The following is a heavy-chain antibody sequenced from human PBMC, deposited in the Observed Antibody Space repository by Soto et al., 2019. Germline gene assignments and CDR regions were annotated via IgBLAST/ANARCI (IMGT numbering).Heavy chain of an antibody. V-gene: IGHV4-59*01. D-gene: IGHD5-18*01. CDR2: IYYSGST. J-gene: IGHJ6*02. CDR1: GGSISSYY. CDR3: AREFRGVQRYYYYGMDG. Sequence: PSETLSLTCTVSGGSISSYYWSWIRQPPGKGLEWIGYIYYSGSTNYNPSLKSRVTISVDTSKNQFSLELSSVTAADTAVYYCAREFRGVQRYYYYGMDGWGQGTTVTVSS.